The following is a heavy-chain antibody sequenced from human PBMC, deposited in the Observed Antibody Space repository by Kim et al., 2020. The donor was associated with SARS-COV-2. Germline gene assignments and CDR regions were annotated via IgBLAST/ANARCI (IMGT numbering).Heavy chain of an antibody. Sequence: SETLSLTCAVYGGSFSGYNWGWVRQPPGKGLEWIGEISHSGTSKYNPSLKSRVSISVDTSKNQFFLKLTSVTAADTAIYYCARGVPGYWGKGTLVTVSS. CDR3: ARGVPGY. CDR2: ISHSGTS. CDR1: GGSFSGYN. V-gene: IGHV4-34*01. J-gene: IGHJ4*02. D-gene: IGHD3-10*02.